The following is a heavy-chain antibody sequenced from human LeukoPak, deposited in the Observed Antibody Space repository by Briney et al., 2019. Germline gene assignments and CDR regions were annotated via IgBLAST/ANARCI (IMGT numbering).Heavy chain of an antibody. CDR3: TTDPLYYYYMDV. Sequence: GGSLRLSCAASGFTFSNAWMSWVRQAPGKGLEWVGRIKSKTDGGTTDYAAPAKGRFTISRDDSKNTLYLQMNSLKTEDTAVYYCTTDPLYYYYMDVWGKGTTVTVSS. CDR2: IKSKTDGGTT. CDR1: GFTFSNAW. V-gene: IGHV3-15*01. J-gene: IGHJ6*03.